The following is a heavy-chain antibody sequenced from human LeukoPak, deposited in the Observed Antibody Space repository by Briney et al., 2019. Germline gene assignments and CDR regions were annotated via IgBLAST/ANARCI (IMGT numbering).Heavy chain of an antibody. CDR1: GFTFSSYE. Sequence: GGSLRLSCAASGFTFSSYEMNWVRQAPGKGLEWVSYISSSGSTIYYADSVKGRFTISRDNAKNSLYLQMNSLRAEDTAVYYCARATFDAFDIWGQGTMVTVSS. J-gene: IGHJ3*02. V-gene: IGHV3-48*03. CDR3: ARATFDAFDI. CDR2: ISSSGSTI.